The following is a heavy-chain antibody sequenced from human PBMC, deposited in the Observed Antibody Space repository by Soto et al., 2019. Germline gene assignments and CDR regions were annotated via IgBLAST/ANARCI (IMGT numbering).Heavy chain of an antibody. J-gene: IGHJ6*02. V-gene: IGHV4-31*03. CDR2: IYYSGST. D-gene: IGHD6-6*01. Sequence: SETLSLTGTVSGGSISSGGYYWSWIRQHPGKVLEWIGYIYYSGSTYYNPSLKSRVTISVDTSKNQFSLKLSSVTAADTAVYYCARDIRQLARDYYYYGMDVWGQGTTVTVSS. CDR1: GGSISSGGYY. CDR3: ARDIRQLARDYYYYGMDV.